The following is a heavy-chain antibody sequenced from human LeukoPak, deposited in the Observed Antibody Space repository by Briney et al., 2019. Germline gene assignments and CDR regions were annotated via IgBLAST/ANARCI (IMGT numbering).Heavy chain of an antibody. V-gene: IGHV1-8*01. CDR3: ARETMRRYFDWLQPYYYYGMDV. CDR2: MNPNSGNT. J-gene: IGHJ6*02. Sequence: WMGWMNPNSGNTGYAQKFQGRVTMTRNTSISTDYMELSSLRSEDTAVYYCARETMRRYFDWLQPYYYYGMDVWGQGTAVTVSS. D-gene: IGHD3-9*01.